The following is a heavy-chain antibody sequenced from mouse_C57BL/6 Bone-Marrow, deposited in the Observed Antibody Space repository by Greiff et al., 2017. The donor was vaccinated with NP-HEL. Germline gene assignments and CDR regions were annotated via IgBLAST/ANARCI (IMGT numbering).Heavy chain of an antibody. CDR1: GYTFTDHT. Sequence: VKLQESDAELVKPGASVKISCKVSGYTFTDHTIHWMKQRPEQGLEWIGYIYPRDGSTKYNEKFKGKATLTADKSSSTAYMQLNSLTSEDSAVYFCAMIYDGYPAWFAYWGQGTLVTVSA. V-gene: IGHV1-78*01. CDR3: AMIYDGYPAWFAY. D-gene: IGHD2-3*01. J-gene: IGHJ3*01. CDR2: IYPRDGST.